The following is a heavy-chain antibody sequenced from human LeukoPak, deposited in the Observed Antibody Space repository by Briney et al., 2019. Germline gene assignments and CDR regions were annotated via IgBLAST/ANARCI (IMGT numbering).Heavy chain of an antibody. D-gene: IGHD1-1*01. CDR1: GGSFSGYY. CDR2: INHSGST. CDR3: ARVKRAWKHALDI. Sequence: SETLSLTCTVYGGSFSGYYWSWIRQPPGKGLEWIGEINHSGSTNYNPSLKSRVTISVDTSKNQFSLKLSSVTAADTAVYYCARVKRAWKHALDIWGQGTMVTVSS. J-gene: IGHJ3*02. V-gene: IGHV4-34*01.